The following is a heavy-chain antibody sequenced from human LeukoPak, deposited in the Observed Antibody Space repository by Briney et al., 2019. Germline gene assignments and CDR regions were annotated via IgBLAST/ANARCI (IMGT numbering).Heavy chain of an antibody. Sequence: PGGSLRLSCAASGFTFNTYTMNWVRQAPGKGLEWVSPISSSSSSIYYADSVKGRFTISRDNAKNSLYLEMNSLRAEDTAVYYCARLTGRVVPAAIGYWGPGTLVTVSS. D-gene: IGHD2-2*01. V-gene: IGHV3-21*01. J-gene: IGHJ4*02. CDR3: ARLTGRVVPAAIGY. CDR1: GFTFNTYT. CDR2: ISSSSSSI.